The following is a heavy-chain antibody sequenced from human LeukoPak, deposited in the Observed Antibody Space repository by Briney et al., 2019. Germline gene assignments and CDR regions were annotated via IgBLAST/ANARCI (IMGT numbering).Heavy chain of an antibody. D-gene: IGHD3-10*01. CDR2: ISSSGSTI. Sequence: PGGSLRLSCAASGFTFSSYEMNWVRQAPGKGLEWVSYISSSGSTIYYADSVKGRFTISRDNAKSSLYLQMNSLRAEDTAVYYCAARSGRDYYYYYMDVWGKGTTVTVSS. CDR3: AARSGRDYYYYYMDV. CDR1: GFTFSSYE. V-gene: IGHV3-48*03. J-gene: IGHJ6*03.